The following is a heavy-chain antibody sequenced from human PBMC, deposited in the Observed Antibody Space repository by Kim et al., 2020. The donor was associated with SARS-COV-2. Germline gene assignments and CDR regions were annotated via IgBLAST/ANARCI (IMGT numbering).Heavy chain of an antibody. CDR1: GYIFTSYW. D-gene: IGHD3-10*01. CDR3: ARTMVRGVISTFDY. CDR2: IYPGDSDT. J-gene: IGHJ4*02. V-gene: IGHV5-51*01. Sequence: GESLKISCKVGGYIFTSYWIGWVRQMPGKGLEWMAIIYPGDSDTRFSPSFQGQVTISADKSISTAYLHWSSLKASDTAMYYCARTMVRGVISTFDYWGQGTLVTVSS.